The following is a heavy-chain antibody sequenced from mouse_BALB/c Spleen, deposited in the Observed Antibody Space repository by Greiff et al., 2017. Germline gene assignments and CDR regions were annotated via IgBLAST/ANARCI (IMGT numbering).Heavy chain of an antibody. V-gene: IGHV5-17*02. Sequence: EVHLVESGGGLVQPGGSRKLSCAASGFTFSSFGMHWVRQAPEKGLEWVAYISSGSSTIYYADTVKGRFTISRDNPKNTLFLQMTSLRSEDTAMYYCARERDYAYFDYWGQGTTLTVSS. CDR2: ISSGSSTI. CDR3: ARERDYAYFDY. CDR1: GFTFSSFG. J-gene: IGHJ2*01. D-gene: IGHD2-4*01.